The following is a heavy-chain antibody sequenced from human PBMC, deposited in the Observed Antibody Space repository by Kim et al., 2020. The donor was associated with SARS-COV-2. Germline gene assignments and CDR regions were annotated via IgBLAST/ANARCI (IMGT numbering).Heavy chain of an antibody. CDR2: IYTSGST. V-gene: IGHV4-61*02. D-gene: IGHD6-13*01. CDR3: ASEFIAAAKNYYYYYGMDV. J-gene: IGHJ6*02. CDR1: GGSISSGSYY. Sequence: SETLSLTGTVSGGSISSGSYYWSWIRQPAGKGLEWIGRIYTSGSTNYNPSLKSRVTISVDTSKNQFSLKLSSVTAADTAVYYCASEFIAAAKNYYYYYGMDVWGQGTTVTVSS.